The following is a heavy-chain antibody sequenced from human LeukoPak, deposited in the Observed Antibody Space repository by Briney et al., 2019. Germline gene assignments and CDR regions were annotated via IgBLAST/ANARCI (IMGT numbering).Heavy chain of an antibody. CDR3: ARGGYSYGFNYFDY. J-gene: IGHJ4*02. D-gene: IGHD5-18*01. CDR2: RYDGSNK. V-gene: IGHV3-33*01. Sequence: RYDGSNKYYADSVKGRFTISRDNSKNTLYLQMNSLRAEDTALYYCARGGYSYGFNYFDYWGQGTLVTVSS.